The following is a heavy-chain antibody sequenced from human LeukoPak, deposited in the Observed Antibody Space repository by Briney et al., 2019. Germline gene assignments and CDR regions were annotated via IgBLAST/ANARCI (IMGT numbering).Heavy chain of an antibody. CDR3: ARDGGAGYYERVFDY. CDR1: GYTFTGYY. J-gene: IGHJ4*02. D-gene: IGHD3-22*01. V-gene: IGHV1-2*02. Sequence: ASVKVSCKASGYTFTGYYMHWVRQAPGQGLEWMGWINPNSGGTNYAQKFQGRVTMTRDTSISTAYMELSRLRSDDTAVYYCARDGGAGYYERVFDYWGQGTLVTVSS. CDR2: INPNSGGT.